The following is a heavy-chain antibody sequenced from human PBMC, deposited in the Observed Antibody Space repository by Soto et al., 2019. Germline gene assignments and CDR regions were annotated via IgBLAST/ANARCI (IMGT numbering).Heavy chain of an antibody. CDR2: INAGNGNT. CDR1: GYTFTSYA. Sequence: GASVKVSCKASGYTFTSYAMHWVRQAPGQRLEWMGWINAGNGNTKYSQKFQGRVTITRDTSASTAYMELSSLRSEDTAVYYCARDIATMVRGVITPPYYYGMDVWGQGTTVTVSS. J-gene: IGHJ6*02. D-gene: IGHD3-10*01. V-gene: IGHV1-3*01. CDR3: ARDIATMVRGVITPPYYYGMDV.